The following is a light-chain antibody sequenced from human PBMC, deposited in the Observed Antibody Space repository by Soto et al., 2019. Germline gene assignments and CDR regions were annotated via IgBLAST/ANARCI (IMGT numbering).Light chain of an antibody. CDR3: AAWDDRLNGVV. Sequence: QSVLTQPHSASGTPGQRVTISCSGSSSNIGSNTVNWYQQLPGTAPKLLIYSNNQRPSGVPDRFSGSKSGTSASLAISGLQSEDEADYYCAAWDDRLNGVVFGGGTQLTVL. CDR2: SNN. CDR1: SSNIGSNT. V-gene: IGLV1-44*01. J-gene: IGLJ2*01.